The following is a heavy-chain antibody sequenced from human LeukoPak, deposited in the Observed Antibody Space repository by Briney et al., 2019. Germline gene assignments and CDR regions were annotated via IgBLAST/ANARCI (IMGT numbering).Heavy chain of an antibody. CDR1: GVSFSGYY. J-gene: IGHJ6*03. CDR2: INHSGST. D-gene: IGHD2-15*01. Sequence: SETLSLTCAVYGVSFSGYYWSWIRQPPGKGLEWIGEINHSGSTNYNPSLKSRVTISVDTSKNQFSLKLSSVTAADTAVYYCASAVVVAATEGPYYYYMDVWGKGTTVTVSS. V-gene: IGHV4-34*01. CDR3: ASAVVVAATEGPYYYYMDV.